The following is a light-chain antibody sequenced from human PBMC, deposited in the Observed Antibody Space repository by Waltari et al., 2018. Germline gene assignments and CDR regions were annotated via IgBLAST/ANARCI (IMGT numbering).Light chain of an antibody. CDR1: QTILHNPNNNYY. CDR3: QQYDSPPWT. Sequence: DIVMTQSPDSLAVSLGERATINCKSSQTILHNPNNNYYLAGDQQKPGQPPKLLIYWASTRESGVPDRFSGSGSGTDFTLTISSLQAEDVAVYYCQQYDSPPWTFGQGTKVEI. CDR2: WAS. V-gene: IGKV4-1*01. J-gene: IGKJ1*01.